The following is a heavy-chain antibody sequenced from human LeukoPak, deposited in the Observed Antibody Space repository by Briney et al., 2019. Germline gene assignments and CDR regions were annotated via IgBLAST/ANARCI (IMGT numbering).Heavy chain of an antibody. J-gene: IGHJ5*02. CDR3: ARDTLPDPDATGWFDP. CDR1: GYPISSGYY. D-gene: IGHD1-14*01. Sequence: SETLSLTCTVSGYPISSGYYWGWIRQPPGKGLEWIGSIYHSGSTYYNPSLKSRVTISVDTSKNQFSLKLSSVTAADTAVYYCARDTLPDPDATGWFDPWGQGTLVTVSS. CDR2: IYHSGST. V-gene: IGHV4-38-2*02.